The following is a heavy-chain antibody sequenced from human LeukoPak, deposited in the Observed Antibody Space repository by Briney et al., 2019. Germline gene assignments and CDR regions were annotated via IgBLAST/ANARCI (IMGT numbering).Heavy chain of an antibody. J-gene: IGHJ4*02. Sequence: ASVKVSCKASGYTFTSYAMHWVRQAPGQRLEWMGWINAGNGNTKYSQKFQGRVTITRDTSASTAYMELSSLRSEDTAVYYCAISGKPPKYSSWSVARLFDYWGQGTLVTVSS. V-gene: IGHV1-3*01. CDR2: INAGNGNT. CDR1: GYTFTSYA. CDR3: AISGKPPKYSSWSVARLFDY. D-gene: IGHD6-6*01.